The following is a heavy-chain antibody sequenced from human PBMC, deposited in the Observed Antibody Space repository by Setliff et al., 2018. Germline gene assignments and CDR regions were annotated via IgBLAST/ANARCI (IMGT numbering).Heavy chain of an antibody. CDR3: AREVIDPVSSDAFDI. V-gene: IGHV4-30-4*01. D-gene: IGHD4-4*01. CDR2: ISAYTGRA. CDR1: GGSIRSGNDL. Sequence: LSLTCTVSGGSIRSGNDLWSWLRQSPGKGLEWIAYISAYTGRAYYNPSLQSRAALSADTSKSQFSLRLTSVTAADTAAYYCAREVIDPVSSDAFDIWGQGRMVTVS. J-gene: IGHJ3*02.